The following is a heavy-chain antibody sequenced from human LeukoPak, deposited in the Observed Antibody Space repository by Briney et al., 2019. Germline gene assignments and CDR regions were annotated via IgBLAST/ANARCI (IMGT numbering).Heavy chain of an antibody. CDR2: IYYSGST. CDR3: ARGTITMIDAFDP. V-gene: IGHV4-59*08. D-gene: IGHD3-22*01. CDR1: GSSFSSYY. J-gene: IGHJ5*02. Sequence: SETLSLTCTVSGSSFSSYYWSWIRQPPGKGLEWIGYIYYSGSTNYNPSLKSRVTISVDTSKNQFSLKLSSVTAADTAVYYCARGTITMIDAFDPWGQGTLVTVSS.